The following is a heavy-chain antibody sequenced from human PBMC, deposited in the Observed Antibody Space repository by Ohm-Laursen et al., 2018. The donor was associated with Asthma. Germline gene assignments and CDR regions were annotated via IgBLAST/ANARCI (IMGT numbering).Heavy chain of an antibody. D-gene: IGHD3-22*01. Sequence: ASVKVSCKSSGYTFTSYAMHWVRQAPGQRLEWMGWINAGSGNTKYSQKFQGRVTITRDTSASTAYMELSSLRSEDTAVYYCARGVDSSGYLNPWGQGTLVTVSS. CDR3: ARGVDSSGYLNP. V-gene: IGHV1-3*01. J-gene: IGHJ5*02. CDR1: GYTFTSYA. CDR2: INAGSGNT.